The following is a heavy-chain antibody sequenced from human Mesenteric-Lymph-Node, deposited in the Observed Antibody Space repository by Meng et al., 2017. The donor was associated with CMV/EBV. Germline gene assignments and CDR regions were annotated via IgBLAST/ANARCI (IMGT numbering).Heavy chain of an antibody. CDR3: ARRRPYGDYDY. D-gene: IGHD4-17*01. Sequence: LSLTCAASGFTFSSYEMNWVRQAPGKGLEWVSYISSSGSTIYYADSVKGRFTISRDNAKNSLYLQMNSLRAEDTAVYYCARRRPYGDYDYWGQGTLVTVSS. CDR1: GFTFSSYE. J-gene: IGHJ4*02. V-gene: IGHV3-48*03. CDR2: ISSSGSTI.